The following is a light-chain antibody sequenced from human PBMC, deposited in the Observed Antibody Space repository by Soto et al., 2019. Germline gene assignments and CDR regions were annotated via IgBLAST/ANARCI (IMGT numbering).Light chain of an antibody. CDR2: DAS. CDR1: QSVRSY. V-gene: IGKV3-11*01. J-gene: IGKJ5*01. CDR3: QQRSNWPAIT. Sequence: EIVLTQSPATLSLSPGERATLSCRASQSVRSYLAWYQQKPGQAPRLLIYDASNRATGIPARFSGSGSGTNFTLIISSLEAEDFAIYYCQQRSNWPAITFGQGTRLEIK.